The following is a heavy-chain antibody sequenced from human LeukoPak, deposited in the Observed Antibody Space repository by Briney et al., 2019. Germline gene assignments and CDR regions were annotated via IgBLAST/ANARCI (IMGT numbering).Heavy chain of an antibody. V-gene: IGHV4-39*07. CDR1: GGSISSSTYY. D-gene: IGHD5-18*01. CDR2: INYSGST. CDR3: ASGYSYDLFDY. Sequence: TSETLSLTCTVSGGSISSSTYYWGWIRQPPGKGLERIGSINYSGSTYYNPSLKSRVTISVDTSRNQLSLKLSSVTAADTAVYYCASGYSYDLFDYWGQGTLATVSS. J-gene: IGHJ4*02.